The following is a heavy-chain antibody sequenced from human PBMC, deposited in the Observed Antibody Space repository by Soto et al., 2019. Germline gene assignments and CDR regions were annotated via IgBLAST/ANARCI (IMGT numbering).Heavy chain of an antibody. J-gene: IGHJ5*02. CDR2: IKQDGGEK. V-gene: IGHV3-7*01. CDR3: ARDYRSNNVFDWFDL. CDR1: GFTFNDYW. Sequence: PGESLKISCAASGFTFNDYWMSWVRQAPGKGLEWVANIKQDGGEKYCVDSVKGRFTISRDNAKNSLYLQMNSLRADDTAVYYCARDYRSNNVFDWFDLWGQGTLVTVSS. D-gene: IGHD2-2*01.